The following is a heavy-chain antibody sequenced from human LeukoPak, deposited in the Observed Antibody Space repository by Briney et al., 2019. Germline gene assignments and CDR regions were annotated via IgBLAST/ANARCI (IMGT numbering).Heavy chain of an antibody. CDR3: ARGIQLWFENAFDI. CDR2: INHSGST. V-gene: IGHV4-34*01. CDR1: GGSFSGYY. J-gene: IGHJ3*02. Sequence: SETLSLTCAVYGGSFSGYYWSWIRQPPGKGLEWIGEINHSGSTNYNPSLKSRVTISVDTSKNQFSLKLSSVTAADTAVYYCARGIQLWFENAFDIWGQGTMVTVS. D-gene: IGHD5-18*01.